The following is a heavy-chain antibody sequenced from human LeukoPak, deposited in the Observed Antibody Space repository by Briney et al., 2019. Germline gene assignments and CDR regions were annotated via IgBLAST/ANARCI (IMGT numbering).Heavy chain of an antibody. CDR2: IAADGGVK. J-gene: IGHJ4*02. Sequence: GGSLRLSCVASAFPFHDHGMDWVRQAPGKGLEWVAVIAADGGVKHYADSVKGRFTLSRDNSKNTLFLEMNSLSVEDTGVYYCAREATWGQWYFDHWSQGTPVTVSS. CDR3: AREATWGQWYFDH. V-gene: IGHV3-30*03. CDR1: AFPFHDHG. D-gene: IGHD2-15*01.